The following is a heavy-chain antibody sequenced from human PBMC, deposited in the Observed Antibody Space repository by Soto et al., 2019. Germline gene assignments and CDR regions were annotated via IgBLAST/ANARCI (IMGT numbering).Heavy chain of an antibody. Sequence: SETLSLTCTVSGGSISSSSYYWGWIRQPPGKGLEWIGSIYYSGSTYYNPSLKSRVTISVDTSKNQFSLKLSSVTAADTAVYYCARHGYGYDYWGQGTPVTVSS. V-gene: IGHV4-39*01. CDR3: ARHGYGYDY. D-gene: IGHD5-18*01. J-gene: IGHJ4*02. CDR1: GGSISSSSYY. CDR2: IYYSGST.